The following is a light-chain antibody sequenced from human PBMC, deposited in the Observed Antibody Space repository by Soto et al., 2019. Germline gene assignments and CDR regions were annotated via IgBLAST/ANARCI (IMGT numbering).Light chain of an antibody. CDR1: SSDVGGYNY. CDR2: EVN. Sequence: QSALTQPPSASGSPGQSVAISCTGTSSDVGGYNYVSWYQQHPGKAPKLMIYEVNKRPSGVPDRFSGSKSGNTASLTVSGLQAEDEAEYFCATWDGSLNAHWVFGGGTQLTVL. V-gene: IGLV2-8*01. J-gene: IGLJ7*01. CDR3: ATWDGSLNAHWV.